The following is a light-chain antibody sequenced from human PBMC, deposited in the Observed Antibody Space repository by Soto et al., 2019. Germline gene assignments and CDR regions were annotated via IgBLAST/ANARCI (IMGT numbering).Light chain of an antibody. J-gene: IGLJ2*01. Sequence: QSALTQPRSVSGSPGQSVTISCTGTNSDVGGYNYVSWYRQHPGKAPKLMIYDVSKRPSGVPDRFSGSKSGNTASLTISGLQAEDEADYYCCSYAGRYTWVFGGGTKLTVL. CDR3: CSYAGRYTWV. V-gene: IGLV2-11*01. CDR2: DVS. CDR1: NSDVGGYNY.